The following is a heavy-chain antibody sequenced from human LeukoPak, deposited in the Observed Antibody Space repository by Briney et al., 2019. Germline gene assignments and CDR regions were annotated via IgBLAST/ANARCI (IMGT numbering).Heavy chain of an antibody. CDR2: IRWNGGNI. V-gene: IGHV3-9*01. CDR1: GFTFRDYA. D-gene: IGHD1-7*01. CDR3: AFEFKGQPGNTAFDH. J-gene: IGHJ4*02. Sequence: GRSLRLSCAASGFTFRDYAMHGVPLPRGKAVEGVSGIRWNGGNIDYADSVTGRLTISRDDAKNSLYLQLNRLRAHDTALYYCAFEFKGQPGNTAFDHWGQGTLVTVSS.